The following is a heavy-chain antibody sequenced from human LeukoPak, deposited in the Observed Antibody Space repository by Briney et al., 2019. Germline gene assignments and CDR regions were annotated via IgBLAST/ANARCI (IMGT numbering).Heavy chain of an antibody. V-gene: IGHV4-59*01. Sequence: SETLSLTYTVSGGSISSYYWSWIRQPPGKGLEWIGYVYYSGSTNYNPSPKSRVTISVDTSKNQFSLKLSSVTAADTAVYYCARGDYGSGSYHGAFDIWGQGTMVTVSS. CDR2: VYYSGST. D-gene: IGHD3-10*01. CDR3: ARGDYGSGSYHGAFDI. J-gene: IGHJ3*02. CDR1: GGSISSYY.